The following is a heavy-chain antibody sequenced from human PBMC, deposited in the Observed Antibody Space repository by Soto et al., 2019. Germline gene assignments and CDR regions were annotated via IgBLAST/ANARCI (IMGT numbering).Heavy chain of an antibody. CDR2: IYPGDSDT. CDR1: GYSFTNYW. J-gene: IGHJ4*02. Sequence: GESLKISCKGSGYSFTNYWIGWVRQMPGKGLEWMGIIYPGDSDTRYSPSFQGQVIISVDQPISTAYLQWSSLQASDTAMCYCARQDYHFAYFDFWGQGTLVTVSS. D-gene: IGHD3-16*01. CDR3: ARQDYHFAYFDF. V-gene: IGHV5-51*01.